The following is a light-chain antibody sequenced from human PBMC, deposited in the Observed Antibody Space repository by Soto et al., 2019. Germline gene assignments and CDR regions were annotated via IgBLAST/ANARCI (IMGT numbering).Light chain of an antibody. CDR3: QSYDSSLSGFVV. J-gene: IGLJ2*01. CDR1: SSNIGAGYD. V-gene: IGLV1-40*01. Sequence: QAVVTQPPSVSGAPGQRVTISCTGSSSNIGAGYDVHWYQQLPGTAPKLLIYGNSNRPSGVPDRFSGSKSGTSPSLAITGLQAEDEADYYCQSYDSSLSGFVVFGGGTKLTVL. CDR2: GNS.